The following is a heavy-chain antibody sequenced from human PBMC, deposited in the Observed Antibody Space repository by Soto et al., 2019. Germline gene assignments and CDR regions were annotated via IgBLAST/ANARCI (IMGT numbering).Heavy chain of an antibody. CDR2: IWYDGSNK. D-gene: IGHD2-2*01. CDR1: GFTFSSYG. J-gene: IGHJ4*02. CDR3: ARIGCSTSCYLDY. V-gene: IGHV3-33*01. Sequence: LRLSCAASGFTFSSYGMHWVRQAPGKGLEWVAVIWYDGSNKYYADSVKGRFTISRDNSKNTLYLQMNSLRAEDTAVYYCARIGCSTSCYLDYWGQGTLVTVSS.